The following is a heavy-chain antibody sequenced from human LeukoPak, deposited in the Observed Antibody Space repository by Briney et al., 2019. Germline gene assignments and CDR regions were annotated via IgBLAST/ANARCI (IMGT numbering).Heavy chain of an antibody. Sequence: SQTLSLTCAISGDSVSSNTAAWNWIRLSPSRGLERLGRTFYRSKWYNDYAPSVKSRITINPDTSKNQFSLQLNFMTPEDSAVYYCARDDNGWALDYWGQGTLVTVSS. CDR1: GDSVSSNTAA. V-gene: IGHV6-1*01. CDR3: ARDDNGWALDY. CDR2: TFYRSKWYN. J-gene: IGHJ4*02. D-gene: IGHD6-19*01.